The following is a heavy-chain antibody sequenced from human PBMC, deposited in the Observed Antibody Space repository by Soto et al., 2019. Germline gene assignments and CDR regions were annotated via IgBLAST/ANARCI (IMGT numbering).Heavy chain of an antibody. D-gene: IGHD1-20*01. Sequence: QVQLVQSGAEVKKPGSSVKVSCKASGGTFSSYAISWVRQAPGQGLEWMGGIIPIFGTANYAQKFQGRVTSTADEATSTAYMELSSLRSEDTAVYYCARDRGMSNWNDVGYYYGMDVWGQGTTVTVSS. CDR2: IIPIFGTA. J-gene: IGHJ6*02. V-gene: IGHV1-69*12. CDR3: ARDRGMSNWNDVGYYYGMDV. CDR1: GGTFSSYA.